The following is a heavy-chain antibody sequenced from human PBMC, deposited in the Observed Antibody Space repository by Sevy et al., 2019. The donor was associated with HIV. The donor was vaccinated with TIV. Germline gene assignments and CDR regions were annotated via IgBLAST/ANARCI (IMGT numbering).Heavy chain of an antibody. CDR2: ISSSGSYI. CDR1: GFTFSAST. J-gene: IGHJ4*02. CDR3: ARGASVAGRGGFDF. Sequence: GGSLRLSCAASGFTFSASTINWVRQAPGKGLEWISSISSSGSYIHYADSVKGRFTISRDNAKSSLYLQLNGLRAEDTAVYYCARGASVAGRGGFDFWDQGTLVTVSS. V-gene: IGHV3-21*01. D-gene: IGHD6-19*01.